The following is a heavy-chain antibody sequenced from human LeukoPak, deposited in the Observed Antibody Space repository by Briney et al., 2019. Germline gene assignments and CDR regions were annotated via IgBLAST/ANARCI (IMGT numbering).Heavy chain of an antibody. CDR2: IDSGGRT. CDR3: ARDPTPGYSSSWFGYYYYGMDV. CDR1: GFTVSSNY. Sequence: QAGGSLRLSCAASGFTVSSNYMSWVRQAPGKGLEWVSDIDSGGRTYYADSVKGRFTISRDNSKNTLYLQMNSLRAEDTAVYYCARDPTPGYSSSWFGYYYYGMDVWGQGTTVTVSS. D-gene: IGHD6-13*01. V-gene: IGHV3-66*01. J-gene: IGHJ6*02.